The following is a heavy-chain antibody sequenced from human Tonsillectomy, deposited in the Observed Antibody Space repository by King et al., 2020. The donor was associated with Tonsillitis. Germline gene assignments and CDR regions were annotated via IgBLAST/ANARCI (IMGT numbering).Heavy chain of an antibody. CDR2: IKEDGSEK. CDR3: ERVRVRDISTYFYHFDS. CDR1: GFTFSRYW. Sequence: VQLVESGGGLVQPGGSLRLSCAASGFTFSRYWMSWVRQAPGKGLEWVANIKEDGSEKYYVDSVKGRFTISRDNAKNSRYLQMNSLRAEDTAVYYCERVRVRDISTYFYHFDSWGQGTLVTVSS. J-gene: IGHJ4*02. D-gene: IGHD3-22*01. V-gene: IGHV3-7*01.